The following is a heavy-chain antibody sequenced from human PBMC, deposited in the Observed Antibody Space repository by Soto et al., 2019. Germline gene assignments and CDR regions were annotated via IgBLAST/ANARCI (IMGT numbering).Heavy chain of an antibody. CDR2: IIPIFGTA. J-gene: IGHJ4*02. CDR3: ARIRAGHSSGWYHFDY. Sequence: QVQLVQSGAEVKKPGSSVKVSCKASGGTFSSYAISWVRQAPGQGLEWMGGIIPIFGTANYAQKFQGRVTITADESTSTAYMELSSLRSEDMAVYYCARIRAGHSSGWYHFDYWGQGTLVTVSS. V-gene: IGHV1-69*12. D-gene: IGHD6-19*01. CDR1: GGTFSSYA.